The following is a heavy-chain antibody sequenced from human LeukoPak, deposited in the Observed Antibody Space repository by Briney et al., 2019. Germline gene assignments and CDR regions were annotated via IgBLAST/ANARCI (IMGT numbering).Heavy chain of an antibody. CDR2: ISYDGSNK. CDR1: GFTFSSYA. D-gene: IGHD3-10*01. Sequence: GRSLRLSCAASGFTFSSYAMHWVRQAPGKGLEWVAVISYDGSNKYYADSVKGRFTISRDNSKNMLYLQMNSLRAEDTAVYYCARDRMVRGVPAYWGQGTLVTVSS. CDR3: ARDRMVRGVPAY. J-gene: IGHJ4*02. V-gene: IGHV3-30-3*01.